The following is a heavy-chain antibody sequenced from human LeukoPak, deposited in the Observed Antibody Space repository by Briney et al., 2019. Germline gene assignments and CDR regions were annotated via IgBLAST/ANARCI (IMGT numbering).Heavy chain of an antibody. V-gene: IGHV4-59*12. CDR2: IYYNGTT. Sequence: PSETLSLTCTVSSGSISGFYWNWIRQPPGKGLKWIGSIYYNGTTSYSPSLGSRVTISVDTSKSQFSLKLSSVTAADTAVYYCASSPGRGAAFDIWGQGTMVTVSS. J-gene: IGHJ3*02. CDR3: ASSPGRGAAFDI. CDR1: SGSISGFY. D-gene: IGHD1-26*01.